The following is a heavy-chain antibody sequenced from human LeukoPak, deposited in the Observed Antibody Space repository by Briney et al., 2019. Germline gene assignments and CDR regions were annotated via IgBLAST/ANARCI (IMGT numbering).Heavy chain of an antibody. CDR1: GGSISSGDYY. Sequence: PSETLSLTCTVSGGSISSGDYYWSWIRQPPGKGLEWIGYIYYSGSTYYNPSLKSRVTISVDTSKNQFSLRLSSVTAADTAVYYCARRGGGLWSRNWYFDLWGRGTLVTVSS. D-gene: IGHD5-18*01. V-gene: IGHV4-30-4*08. J-gene: IGHJ2*01. CDR2: IYYSGST. CDR3: ARRGGGLWSRNWYFDL.